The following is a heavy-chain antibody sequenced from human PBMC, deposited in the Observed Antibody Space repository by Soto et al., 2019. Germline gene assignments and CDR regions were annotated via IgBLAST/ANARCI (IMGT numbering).Heavy chain of an antibody. J-gene: IGHJ4*02. V-gene: IGHV3-53*01. Sequence: SWWSLRLSCSAYVFSVGGNYMSWVRQAPGKGLELVSLIYSGGNPFYADSMKGRFTLSRDNSNNMLYLQMDILRADDTAVYYCARGPNSDCWGQGTLVTVSS. D-gene: IGHD2-21*01. CDR2: IYSGGNP. CDR1: VFSVGGNY. CDR3: ARGPNSDC.